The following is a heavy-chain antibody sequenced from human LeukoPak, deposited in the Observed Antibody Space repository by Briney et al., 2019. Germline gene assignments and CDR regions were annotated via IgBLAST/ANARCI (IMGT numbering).Heavy chain of an antibody. J-gene: IGHJ5*02. CDR3: ARDGVGPTAGWFDP. Sequence: SETLSLTCTVSDGSITNNDWSWVRQTPGKGLEFIGYVHYSGTTNYNPSLRSRVTISIDTSRKHFFLKLKSVTAADTAVYYCARDGVGPTAGWFDPWGQGTLVTVSS. V-gene: IGHV4-59*01. D-gene: IGHD1-26*01. CDR1: DGSITNND. CDR2: VHYSGTT.